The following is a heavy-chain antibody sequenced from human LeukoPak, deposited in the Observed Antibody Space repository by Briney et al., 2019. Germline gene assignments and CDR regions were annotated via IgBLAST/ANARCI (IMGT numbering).Heavy chain of an antibody. CDR1: GFTFSSYG. CDR2: IWYDGSDK. Sequence: PGGSLRLSSAASGFTFSSYGMHWVRQAPGKGLEWEAAIWYDGSDKYYAASVKGRFTISRDNSKNTLYLQMNSLRAEDTAVYYCARALYDYVWGSSLWGQGTLVTVSS. CDR3: ARALYDYVWGSSL. J-gene: IGHJ4*02. V-gene: IGHV3-33*01. D-gene: IGHD3-16*01.